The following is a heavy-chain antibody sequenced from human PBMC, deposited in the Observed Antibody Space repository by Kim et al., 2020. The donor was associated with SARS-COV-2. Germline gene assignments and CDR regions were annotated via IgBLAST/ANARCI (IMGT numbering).Heavy chain of an antibody. CDR2: IWYDGNKR. Sequence: GGSLRLSCAASGFIFSNYGMHWVRQAPGKGLEWVAAIWYDGNKREYADSVKGRFTISRDNSKNTLFLQMNSLRAEDTAVYYCAKGGITSTWGLEYFQHWGQGSLITVSS. D-gene: IGHD6-13*01. CDR1: GFIFSNYG. V-gene: IGHV3-33*06. CDR3: AKGGITSTWGLEYFQH. J-gene: IGHJ1*01.